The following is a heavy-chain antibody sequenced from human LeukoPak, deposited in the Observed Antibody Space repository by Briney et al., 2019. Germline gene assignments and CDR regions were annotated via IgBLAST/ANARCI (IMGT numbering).Heavy chain of an antibody. D-gene: IGHD3-10*01. Sequence: PGRSLRLSCAASGFTFDDYAMHWVRQAPGKGLEWVSGISWNSGRIGYADSVKGRFTISRDNAKNSLYLQMNSLRAEDTALYYCAKDISRWFGESKFDYWGQGTLVTVSS. CDR1: GFTFDDYA. CDR3: AKDISRWFGESKFDY. CDR2: ISWNSGRI. J-gene: IGHJ4*02. V-gene: IGHV3-9*01.